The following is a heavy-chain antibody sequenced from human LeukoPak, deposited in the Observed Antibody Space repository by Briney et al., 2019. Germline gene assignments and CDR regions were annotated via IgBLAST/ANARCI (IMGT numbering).Heavy chain of an antibody. D-gene: IGHD5-24*01. CDR2: IIPIFGTA. CDR1: GGTFSSYA. J-gene: IGHJ6*02. CDR3: ARAGRDGYPTYYYYYGMDV. V-gene: IGHV1-69*01. Sequence: SVKVSCKASGGTFSSYAISWVRQAPGQGLEWMGGIIPIFGTANYAQKFQGRVTITADESTSIAYMELSSLRSEDTAVYYCARAGRDGYPTYYYYYGMDVWGQGTTVTVS.